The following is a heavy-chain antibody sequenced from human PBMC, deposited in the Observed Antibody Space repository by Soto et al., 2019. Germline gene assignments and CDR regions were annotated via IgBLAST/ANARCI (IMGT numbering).Heavy chain of an antibody. Sequence: HPGGSLRLSCAASGFTFSSYAMHWVRQAPGKGLEWVAVISYDGSNKYYADSVKGRFTISRDNSKNTLYLQMSSLRAEDTAVYYCARDRPNSSSWYVNYYYGMDVWGQGTTVTVSS. CDR1: GFTFSSYA. CDR3: ARDRPNSSSWYVNYYYGMDV. J-gene: IGHJ6*02. V-gene: IGHV3-30-3*01. D-gene: IGHD6-13*01. CDR2: ISYDGSNK.